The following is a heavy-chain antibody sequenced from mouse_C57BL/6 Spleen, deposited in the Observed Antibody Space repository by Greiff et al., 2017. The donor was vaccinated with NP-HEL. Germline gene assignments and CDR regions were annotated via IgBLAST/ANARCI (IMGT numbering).Heavy chain of an antibody. CDR2: IYPGDGDT. CDR3: ARGYYGKN. J-gene: IGHJ2*01. V-gene: IGHV1-82*01. Sequence: QVQLQQSGPELVKPGASVKISCKASGYAFSSSWMNWVKQRPGKGLEWIGRIYPGDGDTNYNGKFKGKATLTADKSSSTAYMQLRSLTSEDSAVYFCARGYYGKNWGQGTTLTVSS. CDR1: GYAFSSSW. D-gene: IGHD1-1*01.